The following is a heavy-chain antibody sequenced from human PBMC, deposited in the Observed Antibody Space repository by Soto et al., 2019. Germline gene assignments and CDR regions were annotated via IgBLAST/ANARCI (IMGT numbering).Heavy chain of an antibody. CDR1: GGSISNGGYY. Sequence: SETLSLTCTVSGGSISNGGYYWNWVRQHPGKGLEWIGYIHYSGSTWYNPSLESRVTISVDTSKDQFSLKLRSVTAADTAVYYCARVRGSGSYAAYYFDSWGQGTPVTVSS. D-gene: IGHD3-10*01. CDR2: IHYSGST. CDR3: ARVRGSGSYAAYYFDS. V-gene: IGHV4-31*03. J-gene: IGHJ4*01.